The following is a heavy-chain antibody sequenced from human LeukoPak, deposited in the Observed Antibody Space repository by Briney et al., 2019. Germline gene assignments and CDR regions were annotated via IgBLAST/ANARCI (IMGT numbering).Heavy chain of an antibody. CDR2: IYYSGST. CDR3: GRYYYGSGSYEGDWFDP. J-gene: IGHJ5*02. Sequence: PSQTLSLTCTVSGGSISSGGYYWSWIRQHPGKGLEWIGYIYYSGSTYYNPSLKSRVTIPVDTSKNQFSLKLSSVTAADTAVYYCGRYYYGSGSYEGDWFDPWGQGTLVTVSS. D-gene: IGHD3-10*01. CDR1: GGSISSGGYY. V-gene: IGHV4-31*03.